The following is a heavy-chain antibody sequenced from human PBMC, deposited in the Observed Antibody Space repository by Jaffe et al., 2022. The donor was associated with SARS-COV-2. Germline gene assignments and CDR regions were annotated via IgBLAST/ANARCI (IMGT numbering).Heavy chain of an antibody. D-gene: IGHD1-26*01. CDR3: VHILGKSGAFDI. CDR1: GFSLSTSGVG. V-gene: IGHV2-5*02. Sequence: QITLKESGPTLVKPTQTLTLTCTFSGFSLSTSGVGVAWIRQPPGKALEWLALIYWDDDKRYSPSLKSRLTITKDTSKNQVVLTMTNVDPVDTATYYCVHILGKSGAFDIWGQGTMVTVSS. J-gene: IGHJ3*02. CDR2: IYWDDDK.